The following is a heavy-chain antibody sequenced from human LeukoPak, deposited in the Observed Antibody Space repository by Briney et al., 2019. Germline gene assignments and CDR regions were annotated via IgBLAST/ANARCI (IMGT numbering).Heavy chain of an antibody. Sequence: SQTLSLTCTVSGGSISSGSYYWSWIRQPAGKGLEWIGRIYTSGSTNYNPSLKSRVTISVDTSKNQFSLKLSSVTAADTAVYYCASWNSEYSRSSGAFDTWGQGTMVTVSS. CDR1: GGSISSGSYY. D-gene: IGHD6-6*01. J-gene: IGHJ3*02. CDR3: ASWNSEYSRSSGAFDT. CDR2: IYTSGST. V-gene: IGHV4-61*02.